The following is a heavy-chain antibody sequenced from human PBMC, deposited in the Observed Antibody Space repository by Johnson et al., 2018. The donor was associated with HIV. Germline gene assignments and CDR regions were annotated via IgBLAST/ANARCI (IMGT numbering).Heavy chain of an antibody. CDR2: ISYDGSNK. Sequence: QVQLVESGGGVVQPGRSLRLSCAASGFTFSSYAMHWVRQAPGKGLEWVAVISYDGSNKYYADSVKGRFTISRDNAENSLYLQMNSLRVEDTAVYFCARRASGWHAFDIWGQGTMVTVSS. J-gene: IGHJ3*02. CDR1: GFTFSSYA. D-gene: IGHD6-19*01. V-gene: IGHV3-30-3*01. CDR3: ARRASGWHAFDI.